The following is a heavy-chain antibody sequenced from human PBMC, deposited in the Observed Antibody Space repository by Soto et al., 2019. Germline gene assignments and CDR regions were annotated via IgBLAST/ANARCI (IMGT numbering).Heavy chain of an antibody. D-gene: IGHD2-2*01. Sequence: PSETLSLTCTVSGGSISSYYWSWIRQPPGKGLEWIGYIYYSGSTNYNPSLKSRVTISVDTSKNQYSLKLSSVTAADTAVYYCARTPRYCSSTSCYFRSHYYYYHMDVWGKGTTVTVPS. V-gene: IGHV4-59*08. CDR1: GGSISSYY. J-gene: IGHJ6*03. CDR2: IYYSGST. CDR3: ARTPRYCSSTSCYFRSHYYYYHMDV.